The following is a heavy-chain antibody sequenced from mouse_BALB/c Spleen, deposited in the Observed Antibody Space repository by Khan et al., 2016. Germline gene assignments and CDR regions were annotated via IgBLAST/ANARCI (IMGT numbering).Heavy chain of an antibody. V-gene: IGHV4-1*02. CDR1: GFDFSRYW. CDR3: ASIFWYFDV. J-gene: IGHJ1*01. CDR2: INPDSSTI. Sequence: MQLEESGGGLVQPGGSLKLSCAASGFDFSRYWMSWVRQAPGKGLEWIGEINPDSSTINYTPSLKDKFIISRDNAKNTLYLQLSKVRSEDTALYYCASIFWYFDVWGAGTTVTVAS.